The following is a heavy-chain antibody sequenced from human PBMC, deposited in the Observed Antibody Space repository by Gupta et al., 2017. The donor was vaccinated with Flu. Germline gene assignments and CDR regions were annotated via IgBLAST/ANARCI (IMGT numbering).Heavy chain of an antibody. D-gene: IGHD3-3*01. Sequence: QAPGQGLEWMGGIIPTFGTANYAQKFQGRVTITADKSTSTAYMELSSLRSEDTAVYYCSLRVTGTIFGVADHYYYYYGMDVWGQGTTVTVSS. J-gene: IGHJ6*02. CDR3: SLRVTGTIFGVADHYYYYYGMDV. V-gene: IGHV1-69*06. CDR2: IIPTFGTA.